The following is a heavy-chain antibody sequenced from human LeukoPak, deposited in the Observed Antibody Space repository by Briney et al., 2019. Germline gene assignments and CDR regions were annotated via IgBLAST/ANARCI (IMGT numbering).Heavy chain of an antibody. Sequence: PGGSLRLSCAASGFTFSDYYMSWIRQAPGKGLEWVSYISSSGSTIYYADSVKGRFTISRDNAKNSLYLQMNSLRAEDTAVYYCAKDFWDFRSGYSIDYWGQGTLVTVSS. D-gene: IGHD3-3*01. CDR3: AKDFWDFRSGYSIDY. J-gene: IGHJ4*02. V-gene: IGHV3-11*01. CDR2: ISSSGSTI. CDR1: GFTFSDYY.